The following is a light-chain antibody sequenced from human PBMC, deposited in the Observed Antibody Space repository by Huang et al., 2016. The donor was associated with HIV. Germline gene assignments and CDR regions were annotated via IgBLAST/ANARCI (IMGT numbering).Light chain of an antibody. Sequence: DIQMTQSPSSLSASVGDRVTITCRTSQSVGNSLNWYQQKPWKAPELLIYASSLQAWVSSRFSGSGSGTDFTLIISSLQPEDFATYYCQQSYISPWTFGQGTKVDLK. V-gene: IGKV1-39*01. CDR3: QQSYISPWT. J-gene: IGKJ1*01. CDR2: AS. CDR1: QSVGNS.